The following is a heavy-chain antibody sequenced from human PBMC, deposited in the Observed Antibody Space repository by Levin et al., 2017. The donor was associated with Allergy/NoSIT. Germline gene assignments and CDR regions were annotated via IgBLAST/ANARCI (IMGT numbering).Heavy chain of an antibody. CDR2: IWSDGSNK. V-gene: IGHV3-33*01. Sequence: GGSLRLSCAASGFSFSDHGMNWVRQSPGKGLEWVAMIWSDGSNKYYADSVKGRFTISRDTSKNTLYLEMNSLTAEDTAVYYCARDGDCRGGRCYLFDYWGQGNLVTVSS. CDR3: ARDGDCRGGRCYLFDY. J-gene: IGHJ4*02. CDR1: GFSFSDHG. D-gene: IGHD2-15*01.